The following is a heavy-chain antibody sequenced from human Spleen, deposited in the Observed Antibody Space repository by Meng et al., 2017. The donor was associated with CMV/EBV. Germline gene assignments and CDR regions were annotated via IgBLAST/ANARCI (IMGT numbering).Heavy chain of an antibody. V-gene: IGHV3-23*01. CDR2: ISGPGGAT. Sequence: GESLKISCAASGFTFRSHALSWVRQAPGKGLEWVSSISGPGGATYYADSVKGRFIISRDNFENTLFLQMNGLRAEDTAVYYCALDRLVVPAAPFDSWGQGTLVTVSS. D-gene: IGHD2-2*01. CDR1: GFTFRSHA. CDR3: ALDRLVVPAAPFDS. J-gene: IGHJ4*02.